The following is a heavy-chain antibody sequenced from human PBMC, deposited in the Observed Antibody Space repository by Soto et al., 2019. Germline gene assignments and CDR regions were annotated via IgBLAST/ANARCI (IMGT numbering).Heavy chain of an antibody. CDR1: GYTFTSYY. V-gene: IGHV1-46*03. CDR2: INPSGGST. Sequence: QVQLVQSGAEVKKPGASVKVSCKASGYTFTSYYMHWVRQAPGQGLEWMGIINPSGGSTSYAQKCQGRVTMTRDTSTSTVYMELSSLRSEDTAVYYCARAPQWDEGAFESHPWGQGTLVTVSS. D-gene: IGHD1-26*01. CDR3: ARAPQWDEGAFESHP. J-gene: IGHJ5*02.